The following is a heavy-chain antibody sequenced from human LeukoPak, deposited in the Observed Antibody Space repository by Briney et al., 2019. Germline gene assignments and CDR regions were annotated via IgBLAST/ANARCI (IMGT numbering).Heavy chain of an antibody. CDR2: IYYSGST. CDR3: ARYGSGSYSFGMDV. J-gene: IGHJ6*02. CDR1: GGSISSYY. Sequence: SETLSLTCTVSGGSISSYYWSWIRQPPGKGLEWIGYIYYSGSTNYNPSLKSRVTTSVDTSKNQFSLKLSSVTAADTAVYYCARYGSGSYSFGMDVWGQGTTVTVSS. V-gene: IGHV4-59*08. D-gene: IGHD3-10*01.